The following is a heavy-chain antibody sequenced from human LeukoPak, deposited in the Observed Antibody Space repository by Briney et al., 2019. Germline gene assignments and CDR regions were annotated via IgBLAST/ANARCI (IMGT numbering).Heavy chain of an antibody. CDR2: IYYSGST. V-gene: IGHV4-59*01. CDR3: ARAPNPDFFDD. D-gene: IGHD2-8*01. J-gene: IGHJ4*02. CDR1: GGSIRTSY. Sequence: SQTLSLTCDVSGGSIRTSYCSWIRQPPGKGLEWIGYIYYSGSTNYNPSLKSRVTISVDTSRNQFSLKLSSVTAADTAVYYCARAPNPDFFDDWGQGTLVTVSS.